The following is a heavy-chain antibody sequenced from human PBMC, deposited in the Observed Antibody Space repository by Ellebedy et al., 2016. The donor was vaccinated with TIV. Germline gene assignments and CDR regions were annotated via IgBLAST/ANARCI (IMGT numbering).Heavy chain of an antibody. J-gene: IGHJ4*02. D-gene: IGHD2-15*01. CDR3: LAELSGSDY. Sequence: GESLKISXAASGFTFSSYSMNWVRQAPGKGLEWVSYISSSSSTIYYADSVKGRFTISRDNSKNTLYLQMNSLRAEDTAVYYCLAELSGSDYWGQGTLVTVSS. CDR1: GFTFSSYS. V-gene: IGHV3-48*01. CDR2: ISSSSSTI.